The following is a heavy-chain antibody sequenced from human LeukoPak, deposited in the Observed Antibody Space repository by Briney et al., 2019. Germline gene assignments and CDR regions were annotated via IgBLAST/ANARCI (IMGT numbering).Heavy chain of an antibody. V-gene: IGHV4-39*07. CDR3: ARGGWNKFDY. CDR1: GGSISSSSYY. CDR2: IYYSGST. J-gene: IGHJ4*02. D-gene: IGHD3-22*01. Sequence: SETLSLTCTVSGGSISSSSYYWGWIRQPPGTGLEWIGSIYYSGSTNYNPSLKSRVTISVDTSKNQFSLKLSSVTAADTAVYYCARGGWNKFDYWGQGTLVTVSS.